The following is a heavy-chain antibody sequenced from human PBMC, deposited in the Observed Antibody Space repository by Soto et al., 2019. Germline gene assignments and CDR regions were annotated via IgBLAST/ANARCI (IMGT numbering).Heavy chain of an antibody. CDR1: GDTFSSFD. CDR2: ISAHNGNT. CDR3: TTFTFTDSGGNYPFHMDV. D-gene: IGHD1-7*01. V-gene: IGHV1-18*04. Sequence: QVLLVQSGPEVKRPGASVKVSCKASGDTFSSFDISWVRQAPGQGPEWMGCISAHNGNTNFAQKFQGRVSLTTDTSVTTAYMELRGLRSDDAGVYFCTTFTFTDSGGNYPFHMDVWGTGTTVTVSS. J-gene: IGHJ6*03.